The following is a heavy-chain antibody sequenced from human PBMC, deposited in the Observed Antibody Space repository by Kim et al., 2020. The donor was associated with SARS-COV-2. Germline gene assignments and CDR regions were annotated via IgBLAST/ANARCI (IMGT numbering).Heavy chain of an antibody. J-gene: IGHJ3*02. D-gene: IGHD6-19*01. CDR2: IYYSGST. V-gene: IGHV4-59*01. CDR3: ARVYSSGWYQGWDVAFDI. CDR1: GGSISSYY. Sequence: SETLSLTCTVSGGSISSYYWSWIWQPPGKGLEWIGYIYYSGSTNYNPSLKSRVTISVDTSKNQFSLKLSSVTAADTAVYYCARVYSSGWYQGWDVAFDIWGQGTMVTVSS.